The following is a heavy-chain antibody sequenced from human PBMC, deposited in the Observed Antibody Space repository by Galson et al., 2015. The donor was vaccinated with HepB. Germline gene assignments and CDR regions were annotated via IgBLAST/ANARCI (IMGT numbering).Heavy chain of an antibody. CDR2: ISAYNGNT. CDR3: AVIGGSSWYGALGY. Sequence: VKVSCKASGYTFTSYGISWVRQAPGQGLEWMGWISAYNGNTNYAQKLQGRVTMTTDTSTSTAYMELRSLRSDDTAVYYCAVIGGSSWYGALGYWGQGTLVTVSS. J-gene: IGHJ4*02. D-gene: IGHD6-13*01. CDR1: GYTFTSYG. V-gene: IGHV1-18*01.